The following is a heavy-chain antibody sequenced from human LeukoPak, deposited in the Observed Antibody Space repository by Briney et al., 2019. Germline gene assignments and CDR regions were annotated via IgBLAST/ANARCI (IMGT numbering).Heavy chain of an antibody. CDR1: GFTFSDYY. J-gene: IGHJ4*02. D-gene: IGHD5-12*01. V-gene: IGHV3-11*04. CDR2: ISSSGSTI. Sequence: GGSLRLSCAASGFTFSDYYMSWIRQAPGKGLEWVSYISSSGSTIYYADSVKGRFTISRDNAKNSLYLQMNSLRAEDTAVYYCARRIVATIAQYYFDYWGREPWSPSPQ. CDR3: ARRIVATIAQYYFDY.